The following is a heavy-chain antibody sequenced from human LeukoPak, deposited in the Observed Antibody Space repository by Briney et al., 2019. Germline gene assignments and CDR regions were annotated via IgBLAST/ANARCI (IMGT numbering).Heavy chain of an antibody. CDR3: ARVVDYYFDY. Sequence: GSLRLSCAASGLTFSDHYMDWVRQAPGKGLEWVGRIRNKANSYTTEYAASVKGRFTISRDDSKNSLYLQMNSLKTEDTAVYYCARVVDYYFDYWGQGTLVTVSS. CDR2: IRNKANSYTT. V-gene: IGHV3-72*01. J-gene: IGHJ4*02. CDR1: GLTFSDHY. D-gene: IGHD6-6*01.